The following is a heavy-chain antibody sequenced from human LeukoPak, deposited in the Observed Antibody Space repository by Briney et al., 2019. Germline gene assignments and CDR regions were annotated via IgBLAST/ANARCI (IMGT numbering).Heavy chain of an antibody. CDR3: ARPYYYDSRIDP. Sequence: SETLSLTCTVSGVSISSGDYYWSWIRQPPGKGLEWIGYMYSSGSTYYNPSLKSRATISVDTSKNQFSLKLSSVTAADTAVYYCARPYYYDSRIDPWGQGTLVAVSS. V-gene: IGHV4-30-4*01. D-gene: IGHD3-22*01. CDR1: GVSISSGDYY. CDR2: MYSSGST. J-gene: IGHJ5*02.